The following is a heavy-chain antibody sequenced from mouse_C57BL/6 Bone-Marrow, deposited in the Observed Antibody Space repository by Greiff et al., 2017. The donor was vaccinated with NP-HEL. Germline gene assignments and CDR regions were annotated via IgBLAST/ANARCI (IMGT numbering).Heavy chain of an antibody. V-gene: IGHV5-16*01. J-gene: IGHJ4*01. CDR3: AREGGLRRRAYAMDY. CDR1: GFTFSDYY. D-gene: IGHD2-4*01. Sequence: EVKLVESEGGLVQPGSSMKLSCTASGFTFSDYYMAWVRQVPDKGLEWVANLNYYGCSTYSLDSLTSRFIISRDNAKNILYLQMRSLKSEDTATYYCAREGGLRRRAYAMDYWGQGTSVTVSS. CDR2: LNYYGCST.